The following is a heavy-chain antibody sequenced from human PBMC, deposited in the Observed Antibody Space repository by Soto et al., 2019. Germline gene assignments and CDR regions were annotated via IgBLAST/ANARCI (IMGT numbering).Heavy chain of an antibody. J-gene: IGHJ2*01. V-gene: IGHV3-30*03. CDR1: GFTFCHYA. D-gene: IGHD1-26*01. CDR3: ARGGSLNWYFDL. Sequence: GGSLRLSCAASGFTFCHYAMHWVRQAPGKGLEWVALMSYDGSNEYYADSVKGRFTISRDNSKNSLYLQMNSLRAEDTAVYYCARGGSLNWYFDLWGRGTLVTVSS. CDR2: MSYDGSNE.